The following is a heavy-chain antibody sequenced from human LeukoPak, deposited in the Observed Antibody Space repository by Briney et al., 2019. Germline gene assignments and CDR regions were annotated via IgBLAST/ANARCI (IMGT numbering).Heavy chain of an antibody. CDR2: ISGSGGST. Sequence: GSLRLSCAASGFTFSSYAMSWVRQAPGKGLEWVSAISGSGGSTHYADSVKGRFTISRDNSKNTLYLQMNSLRAEDTAVYYCAKSGLLVPTTISFDYWGQGTLVTVSS. D-gene: IGHD2-2*01. CDR3: AKSGLLVPTTISFDY. V-gene: IGHV3-23*01. J-gene: IGHJ4*02. CDR1: GFTFSSYA.